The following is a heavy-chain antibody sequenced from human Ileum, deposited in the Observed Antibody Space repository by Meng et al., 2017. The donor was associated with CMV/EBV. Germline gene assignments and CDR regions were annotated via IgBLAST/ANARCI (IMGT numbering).Heavy chain of an antibody. Sequence: ASVKVSCKTSGYTFPNYDISWVRQAPGQGLEWMGWISAYNGNTIYAQTFQGRVTMTTDTSTSTAYMELTSLRSDDTAVYYCAREAYYDFWSGYPNYYYYGMDVWGQGTTVTVSS. V-gene: IGHV1-18*01. J-gene: IGHJ6*02. CDR1: GYTFPNYD. D-gene: IGHD3-3*01. CDR2: ISAYNGNT. CDR3: AREAYYDFWSGYPNYYYYGMDV.